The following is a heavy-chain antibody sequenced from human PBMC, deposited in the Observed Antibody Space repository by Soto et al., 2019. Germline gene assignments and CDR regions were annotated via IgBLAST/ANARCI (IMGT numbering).Heavy chain of an antibody. D-gene: IGHD3-22*01. CDR3: ASLVPPETYYYDSSGPSYGMDV. J-gene: IGHJ6*02. V-gene: IGHV3-74*01. Sequence: PGGSLRLSCAASGFTFSSDWMHWVRQAPGKGLVWVSRINTDGSDTSYAESVKGRFTISRDNAKNTVYLQMNSLRAEDTAVYYCASLVPPETYYYDSSGPSYGMDVWGQGTTVTVSS. CDR1: GFTFSSDW. CDR2: INTDGSDT.